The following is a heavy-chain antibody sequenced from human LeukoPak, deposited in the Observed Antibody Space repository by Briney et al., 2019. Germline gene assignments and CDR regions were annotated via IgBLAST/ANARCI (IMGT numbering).Heavy chain of an antibody. V-gene: IGHV3-30*01. CDR1: GFTFSSYA. CDR3: ARAIGVAVAGTDY. J-gene: IGHJ4*02. D-gene: IGHD6-19*01. CDR2: ISYDGSNK. Sequence: GRSLRLSCAASGFTFSSYAMHWVRQAPGKGLEWVAVISYDGSNKYYADSVKGRFTISRDNSKNTLYLQMNSLRAEDTAAYYCARAIGVAVAGTDYWGQGTLVTVSS.